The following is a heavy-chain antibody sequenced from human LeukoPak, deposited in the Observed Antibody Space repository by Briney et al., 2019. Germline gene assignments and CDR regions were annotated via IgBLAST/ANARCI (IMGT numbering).Heavy chain of an antibody. CDR2: ISDRSGTI. CDR3: ARNVYGGNSEVDS. J-gene: IGHJ4*02. V-gene: IGHV3-48*02. CDR1: GFTFSSYA. Sequence: AGGSLRLSCAASGFTFSSYAMNWVRQAPGKGLEWVSYISDRSGTIYYADSVKGRFTISRDNAKNSLYLQMKSLRDEDTAVYYCARNVYGGNSEVDSWGQGTLVTVS. D-gene: IGHD4-23*01.